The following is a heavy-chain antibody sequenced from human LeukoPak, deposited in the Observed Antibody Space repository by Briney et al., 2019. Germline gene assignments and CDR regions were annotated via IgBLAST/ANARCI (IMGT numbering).Heavy chain of an antibody. D-gene: IGHD3-22*01. CDR1: GFTFSSYW. CDR2: IKQDGSEK. CDR3: ARDHPGYYDSSGYSDY. V-gene: IGHV3-7*01. J-gene: IGHJ4*02. Sequence: GGSLRLSCAASGFTFSSYWMSWVRQAPGKGLEWVANIKQDGSEKYYVDSVKGRFTISRDNAKNSLYLQMNSLRAEDTAVYYCARDHPGYYDSSGYSDYWGQGTLVTVSS.